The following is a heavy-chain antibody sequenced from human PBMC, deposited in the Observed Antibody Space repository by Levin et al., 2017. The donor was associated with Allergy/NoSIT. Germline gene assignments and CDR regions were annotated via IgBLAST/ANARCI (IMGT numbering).Heavy chain of an antibody. D-gene: IGHD4-17*01. J-gene: IGHJ4*02. CDR1: GFTFSRYS. V-gene: IGHV3-48*02. CDR2: ISSSSYTI. CDR3: ARDGGTYGDYPFFDY. Sequence: PGGSLRLSCAASGFTFSRYSMNWVRQAPGKGLEWVSYISSSSYTIHYADSVKGRFTISRDNAKNSLYLQMNSLRDEDTAVYYCARDGGTYGDYPFFDYWGQGTLVTVSS.